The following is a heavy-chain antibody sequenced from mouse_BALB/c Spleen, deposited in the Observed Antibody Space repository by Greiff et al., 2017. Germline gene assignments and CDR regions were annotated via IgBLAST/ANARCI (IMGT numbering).Heavy chain of an antibody. V-gene: IGHV5-4*02. J-gene: IGHJ4*01. D-gene: IGHD1-1*02. CDR3: ARALVGYYAMDY. Sequence: EVQRVESGGGLVKPGGSLKLSCAASGFTFSDYYMYWVRQTPEKRLEWVATISDGGSYTYYPDSVKGRFTISRDNAKNNLYLQMSSLKSEDTAMYYCARALVGYYAMDYWGQGTSVTVSS. CDR1: GFTFSDYY. CDR2: ISDGGSYT.